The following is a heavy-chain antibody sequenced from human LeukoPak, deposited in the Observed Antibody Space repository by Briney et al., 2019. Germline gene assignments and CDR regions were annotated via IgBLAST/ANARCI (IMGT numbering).Heavy chain of an antibody. D-gene: IGHD3-10*01. CDR2: INPSGGST. CDR1: GYTFTSYY. CDR3: ARDRGGAKSAFDI. J-gene: IGHJ3*02. Sequence: GASVKVSCKASGYTFTSYYMHWVRKAPGQGLEWMGIINPSGGSTSYAQKFQGRVTMTRDTSTSTVYMELSSLRSEDTAVYYCARDRGGAKSAFDIWGQGTMVTVSS. V-gene: IGHV1-46*01.